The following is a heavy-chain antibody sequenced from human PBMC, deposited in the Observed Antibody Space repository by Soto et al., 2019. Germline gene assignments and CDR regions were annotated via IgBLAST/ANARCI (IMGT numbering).Heavy chain of an antibody. J-gene: IGHJ4*02. V-gene: IGHV4-31*03. D-gene: IGHD2-2*01. CDR2: IYYIGST. Sequence: SETLSLTCTVSGGSISSGGYYWSWIRQHPGKGLEWIGYIYYIGSTYYNPSLKSRVTLSVDTTRNQFSLRLSSETAADTAVYYSVNRRVSVMGNSSFDYWGQGTLVIVSS. CDR1: GGSISSGGYY. CDR3: VNRRVSVMGNSSFDY.